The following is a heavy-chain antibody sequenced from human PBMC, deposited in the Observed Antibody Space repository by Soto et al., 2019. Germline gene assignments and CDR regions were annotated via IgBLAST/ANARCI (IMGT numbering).Heavy chain of an antibody. D-gene: IGHD3-9*01. CDR3: AREVILTGFFAFDI. CDR2: IYSGGST. CDR1: GFTVSSNY. J-gene: IGHJ3*02. V-gene: IGHV3-66*01. Sequence: EVQLVESGGGLVQPGGSLRLSCAASGFTVSSNYMSWVRQAPGKGLEWVSVIYSGGSTYYADSVKGRFTISRDNSKNTLYLQMNSLRAEDTAVYYCAREVILTGFFAFDIWGQGTMVTVSS.